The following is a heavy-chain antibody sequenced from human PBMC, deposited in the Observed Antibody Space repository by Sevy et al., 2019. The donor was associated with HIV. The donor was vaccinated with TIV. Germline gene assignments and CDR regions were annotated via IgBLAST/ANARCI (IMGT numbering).Heavy chain of an antibody. Sequence: GGSLRLSCAASGFTFSTYGMYWVRQAPGRGLEWVAFMRFDGTIKYHRDSVKGRFTISRDNSKNTLYLQMNSLRAEDTAVYFCAKVLHIVEVPAAIDYYYGMDVWGQGTTVTVSS. CDR1: GFTFSTYG. D-gene: IGHD2-2*01. J-gene: IGHJ6*02. V-gene: IGHV3-30*02. CDR2: MRFDGTIK. CDR3: AKVLHIVEVPAAIDYYYGMDV.